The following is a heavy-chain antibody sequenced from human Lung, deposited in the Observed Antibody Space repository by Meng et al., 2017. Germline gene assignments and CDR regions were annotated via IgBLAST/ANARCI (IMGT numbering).Heavy chain of an antibody. D-gene: IGHD4-11*01. J-gene: IGHJ4*02. CDR2: INHSGST. CDR3: ARGPTTMAHDFDY. V-gene: IGHV4-34*01. CDR1: GGSFSDYY. Sequence: VQHQRWGAGLLKPSETLSLTCVVSGGSFSDYYWSWIRQPPGKGLEWIGEINHSGSTNYNPSLESRATISVDTSQNNLSLKLSSVTAADSAVYYCARGPTTMAHDFDYWGQGTLVTVSS.